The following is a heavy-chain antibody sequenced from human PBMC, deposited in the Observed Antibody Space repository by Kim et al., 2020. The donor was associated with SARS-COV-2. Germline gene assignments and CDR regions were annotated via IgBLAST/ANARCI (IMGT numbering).Heavy chain of an antibody. CDR2: NT. Sequence: NTKYSQKFQGRVTITRDTSANTAYMGLSSLRSEDTAVYYCAREVQNWFDSWGQGTLVTVSS. V-gene: IGHV1-3*01. J-gene: IGHJ5*01. CDR3: AREVQNWFDS.